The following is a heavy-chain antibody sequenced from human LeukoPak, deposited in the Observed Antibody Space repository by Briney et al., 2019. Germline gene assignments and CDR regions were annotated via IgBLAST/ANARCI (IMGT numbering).Heavy chain of an antibody. CDR2: ISAYNGNT. CDR3: ARGEYCSGGSCWNDAFDI. D-gene: IGHD2-15*01. V-gene: IGHV1-18*04. Sequence: GASVKLSCKASGYTFTSYGISWVRQAPGQGLEWMGWISAYNGNTNYAQKLQGRVTMTTDTSTSTAYMELRSLRSDDTAVYYCARGEYCSGGSCWNDAFDIWGQGTMVTVSS. CDR1: GYTFTSYG. J-gene: IGHJ3*02.